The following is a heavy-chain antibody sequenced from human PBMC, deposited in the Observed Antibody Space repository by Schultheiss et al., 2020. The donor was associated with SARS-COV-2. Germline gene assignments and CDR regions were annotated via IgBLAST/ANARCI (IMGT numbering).Heavy chain of an antibody. V-gene: IGHV4-59*08. CDR1: GGSISSYY. CDR3: ARHPRGVINWYFDL. J-gene: IGHJ2*01. CDR2: IYYSGST. D-gene: IGHD2/OR15-2a*01. Sequence: SQTLSLTCTVSGGSISSYYWSWIRQPPGKGLECIGYIYYSGSTNYNPSLKSRVTISVDTSKNQFSLKLSSVTAADTAVYYCARHPRGVINWYFDLWGRGTLVTVSS.